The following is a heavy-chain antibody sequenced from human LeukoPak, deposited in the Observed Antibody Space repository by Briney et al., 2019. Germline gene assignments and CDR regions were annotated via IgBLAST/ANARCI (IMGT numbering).Heavy chain of an antibody. CDR2: IYYSGST. V-gene: IGHV4-61*08. D-gene: IGHD3-3*01. CDR1: GGSISSGDYY. J-gene: IGHJ4*02. Sequence: PSETLSLTCTVSGGSISSGDYYWSWIRQPPGKGLEWIGYIYYSGSTNYNPSLKSRVTISVDTSKNQFSLKLSSVTAADTAVYYCAGNYDFWSGYYKLDYWGQGTLVTVSS. CDR3: AGNYDFWSGYYKLDY.